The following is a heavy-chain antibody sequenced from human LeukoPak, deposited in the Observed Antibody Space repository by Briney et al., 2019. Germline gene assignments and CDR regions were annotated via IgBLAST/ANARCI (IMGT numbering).Heavy chain of an antibody. V-gene: IGHV1-69*13. CDR2: IIPNIGTT. D-gene: IGHD1-7*01. CDR1: GGIFNNYI. CDR3: ARDWGLIGSTDWGGHEDWFDP. J-gene: IGHJ5*02. Sequence: SVRVSCKASGGIFNNYIISWVRQAPGQGLEWMGGIIPNIGTTNYAQKFQGRVTITADESTTTVYMELSSLRSEDTAVYYCARDWGLIGSTDWGGHEDWFDPWGQGTLVTVSS.